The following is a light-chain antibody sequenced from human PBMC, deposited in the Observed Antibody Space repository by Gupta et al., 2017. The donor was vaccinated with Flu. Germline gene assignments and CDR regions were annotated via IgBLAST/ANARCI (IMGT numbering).Light chain of an antibody. V-gene: IGLV3-1*01. CDR2: ADD. Sequence: SYELTQPPSVSVSPRQTASITCSGDRLDSKYISWYQQKSGQSPLLVIYADDKRPSGIPERISGSISGNTATLTIRETQSTDEGDYYCQAWDSTTVVFGGGTKLTVL. CDR3: QAWDSTTVV. CDR1: RLDSKY. J-gene: IGLJ3*02.